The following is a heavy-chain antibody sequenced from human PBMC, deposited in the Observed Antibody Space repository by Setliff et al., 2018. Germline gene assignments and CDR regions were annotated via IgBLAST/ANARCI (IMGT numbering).Heavy chain of an antibody. J-gene: IGHJ3*02. V-gene: IGHV4-59*01. CDR3: ARSSLLSEQQSDAFDI. CDR2: IYYSGST. CDR1: GGSFSTYY. D-gene: IGHD6-13*01. Sequence: SETLSLTCAVYGGSFSTYYWSWIRQPPGKGLERIGYIYYSGSTNYNPSLKSRVSISVDTSNNQFSLKLNSVTAADTAVYYCARSSLLSEQQSDAFDIWGQGTMVTVSS.